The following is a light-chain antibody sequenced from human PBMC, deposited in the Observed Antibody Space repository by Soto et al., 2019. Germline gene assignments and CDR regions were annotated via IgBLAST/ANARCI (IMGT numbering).Light chain of an antibody. Sequence: DIQMTQSPSTLSASVGDRVTITCRASQSISGWLAWYQQKPGITPKLLIYAASSLESGVPSRFSGSGSGTEFTLTISSLQPDDFATYYCQQYNRYSFTFGQGTKLEIK. V-gene: IGKV1-5*01. CDR2: AAS. J-gene: IGKJ2*01. CDR1: QSISGW. CDR3: QQYNRYSFT.